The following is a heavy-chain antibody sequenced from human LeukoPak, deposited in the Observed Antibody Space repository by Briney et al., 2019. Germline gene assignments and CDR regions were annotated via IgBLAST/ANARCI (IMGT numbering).Heavy chain of an antibody. CDR3: TRCSGGSCYNLGGAFDI. CDR1: GFTFSGSA. V-gene: IGHV3-73*01. Sequence: GGSLKLSCAASGFTFSGSAMHWVRQASGKGLGWVGRIRSKANSYATAYAASVKGRFTISRDDSKTTAYLQMNSLKTEDTAVYYCTRCSGGSCYNLGGAFDIWGQGTMVTVSS. D-gene: IGHD2-15*01. CDR2: IRSKANSYAT. J-gene: IGHJ3*02.